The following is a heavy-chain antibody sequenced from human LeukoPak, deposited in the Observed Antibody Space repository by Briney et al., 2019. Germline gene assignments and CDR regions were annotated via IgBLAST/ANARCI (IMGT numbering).Heavy chain of an antibody. J-gene: IGHJ6*02. Sequence: PGGSLRLSCAASGFTFSNYAMNWVRQAPGKGLEWVSAITGSGGTTYYADSVKGRFTISRDNSKNTLYLQMNSLRAEDTAVYYCASPLGEVTRFGYYYYGMDVWGQGTTVTVSS. CDR2: ITGSGGTT. CDR3: ASPLGEVTRFGYYYYGMDV. CDR1: GFTFSNYA. D-gene: IGHD3-16*01. V-gene: IGHV3-23*01.